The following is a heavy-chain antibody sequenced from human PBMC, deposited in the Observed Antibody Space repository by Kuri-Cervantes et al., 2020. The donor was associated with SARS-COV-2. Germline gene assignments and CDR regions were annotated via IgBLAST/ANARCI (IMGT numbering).Heavy chain of an antibody. D-gene: IGHD4-23*01. Sequence: SETLSLTCTVSGCSISSGYYWGWIRQPPGKGLEWIGYIYYSGSTNYNPSLKSRVTISVDTSKNQFSLKLSSVTAADTAVYYCARDLGGSNYGGGDYWGQGTLVTVSS. CDR2: IYYSGST. CDR3: ARDLGGSNYGGGDY. J-gene: IGHJ4*02. V-gene: IGHV4-61*01. CDR1: GCSISSGYY.